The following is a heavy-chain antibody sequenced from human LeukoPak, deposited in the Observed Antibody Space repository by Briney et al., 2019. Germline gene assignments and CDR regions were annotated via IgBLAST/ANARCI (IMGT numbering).Heavy chain of an antibody. V-gene: IGHV4-39*07. Sequence: SETLSLTCTVSGGSISSSSYYWGWIRQPPGKGLEWIGSIYYSGSTYYNPSLKSRVTISVDTSKNQFSLKLSSVTAADTAVYYCARAIVGSYWSYFDYWGQGTLVTVSS. CDR3: ARAIVGSYWSYFDY. D-gene: IGHD1-26*01. CDR1: GGSISSSSYY. CDR2: IYYSGST. J-gene: IGHJ4*02.